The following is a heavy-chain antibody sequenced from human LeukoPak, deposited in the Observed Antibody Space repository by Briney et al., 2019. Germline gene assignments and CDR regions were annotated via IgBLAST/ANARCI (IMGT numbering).Heavy chain of an antibody. V-gene: IGHV4-31*03. CDR3: ARDHDY. Sequence: SETLSLTCSVSGASVTMGSYYWAWIRQHPGKGLEWIGYIYYSGSTYYNPSLKSRVTISVDTSKNQFSLKLSSVTAADTAVYYCARDHDYWGQGTLVTVSS. J-gene: IGHJ4*02. CDR1: GASVTMGSYY. CDR2: IYYSGST.